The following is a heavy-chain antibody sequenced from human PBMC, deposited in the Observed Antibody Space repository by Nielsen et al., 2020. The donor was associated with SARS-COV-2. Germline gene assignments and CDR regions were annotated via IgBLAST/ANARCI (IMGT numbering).Heavy chain of an antibody. Sequence: GEPLKISCAASGFTFSSYAMHWVRQAPGKGLEWVAGISYDGSNKYSADSVKGRFTISRDNSQNTLYLQMNSLRAEDTAVYYCAREDRTSWYGVDYWGQGTLVTVSS. V-gene: IGHV3-30-3*01. CDR1: GFTFSSYA. CDR2: ISYDGSNK. D-gene: IGHD2-2*01. CDR3: AREDRTSWYGVDY. J-gene: IGHJ4*02.